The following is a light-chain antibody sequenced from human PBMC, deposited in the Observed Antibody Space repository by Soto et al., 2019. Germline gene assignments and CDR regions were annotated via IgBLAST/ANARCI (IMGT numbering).Light chain of an antibody. CDR3: QQSHSTPLT. V-gene: IGKV1-39*01. J-gene: IGKJ2*01. CDR2: AAS. CDR1: QSISSY. Sequence: DILMTQSPSSLSASVGDRVTITCRASQSISSYLNWYQQKPGKAPKLLIYAASSLQSGVPSRFSGSGSGTDFTLTISSLQPEDFATYYCQQSHSTPLTFGQGTKLEIK.